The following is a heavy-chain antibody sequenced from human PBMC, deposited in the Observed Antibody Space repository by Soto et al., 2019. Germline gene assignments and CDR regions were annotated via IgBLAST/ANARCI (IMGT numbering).Heavy chain of an antibody. Sequence: QVQLQESGPGLVKTSQTLSLTCTVSGGSISSSGYNWSWLRQHPGKGLEWIGYIYYSGSTYSNPSLTSRVTISVDTSQNQCSLKLSSVTAADTAVYFCAGYGSGSYYPTTFYYWGQGTLVTVSS. D-gene: IGHD3-10*01. CDR3: AGYGSGSYYPTTFYY. V-gene: IGHV4-31*03. CDR1: GGSISSSGYN. CDR2: IYYSGST. J-gene: IGHJ4*02.